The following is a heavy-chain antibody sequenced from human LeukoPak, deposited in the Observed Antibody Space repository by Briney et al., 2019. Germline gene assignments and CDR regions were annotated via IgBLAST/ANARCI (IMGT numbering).Heavy chain of an antibody. CDR1: GDSVSINSVT. Sequence: SQTLSLTFAISGDSVSINSVTWNWIRQSPSRSLEWLGRTYYRSTWYNDYAVSVRGRITVNPDTSKNQFSLHLNSVTPEDTAVYYCARRLTQYDCFDPWGQGILVTVSS. CDR3: ARRLTQYDCFDP. D-gene: IGHD2-2*01. CDR2: TYYRSTWYN. V-gene: IGHV6-1*01. J-gene: IGHJ5*02.